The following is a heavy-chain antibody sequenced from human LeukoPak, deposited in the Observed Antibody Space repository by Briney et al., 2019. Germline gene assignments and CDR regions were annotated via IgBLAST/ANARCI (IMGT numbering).Heavy chain of an antibody. Sequence: GGSLRLSCAASGFTFSSYSMNWVRQAPGKGLEWVSSISSSSSYIYYADSVKGRFTISRDNAKNSLYLQMNSLRAEDTAVYYCAKDGRLAAADLYHYYMDVWGKGTTVTVSS. CDR3: AKDGRLAAADLYHYYMDV. CDR1: GFTFSSYS. D-gene: IGHD6-13*01. CDR2: ISSSSSYI. V-gene: IGHV3-21*01. J-gene: IGHJ6*03.